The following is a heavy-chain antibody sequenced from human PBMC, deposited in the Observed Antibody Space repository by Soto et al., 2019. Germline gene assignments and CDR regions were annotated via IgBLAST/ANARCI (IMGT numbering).Heavy chain of an antibody. CDR3: EGGYCSGGSCYLFDY. D-gene: IGHD2-15*01. Sequence: SVTLSLTCTVCGDSISSGGYNWSWIRQPPGKGLEWIGYIYYSGSTNYNPSLKSRVTISVDTSKNQFSLKLSSVTAADTAVYYCEGGYCSGGSCYLFDYWGQGTLVTVSS. CDR2: IYYSGST. J-gene: IGHJ4*02. CDR1: GDSISSGGYN. V-gene: IGHV4-61*08.